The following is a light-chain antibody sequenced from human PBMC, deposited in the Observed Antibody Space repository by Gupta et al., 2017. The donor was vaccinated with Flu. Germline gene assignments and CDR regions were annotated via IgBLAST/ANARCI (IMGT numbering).Light chain of an antibody. CDR1: QSVSRSY. V-gene: IGKV3-20*01. CDR3: QQYGSSPRT. Sequence: EIVLTQSPGTLSLSPGERATLSCRASQSVSRSYLAWYQQKPGQAPRLLMYQASRRATGIPDRFSGSGSGTDFTLTISRLEPGDFAVYYCQQYGSSPRTFGQGTKLEI. CDR2: QAS. J-gene: IGKJ2*01.